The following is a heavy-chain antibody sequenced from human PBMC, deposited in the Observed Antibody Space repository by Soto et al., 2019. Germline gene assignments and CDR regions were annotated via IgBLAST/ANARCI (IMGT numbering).Heavy chain of an antibody. Sequence: DVQLVESGGGLVQPGRSLRLSCAASGFTFDDYAMHWVRQAPGKGLEWVSGISWNSGSIGYADSVKGRFTISRDNAKNSLYLQMNSLRAEDTALYYCAKEDSGGEYFQHWGQGTLVTVSS. CDR3: AKEDSGGEYFQH. CDR2: ISWNSGSI. CDR1: GFTFDDYA. J-gene: IGHJ1*01. D-gene: IGHD1-26*01. V-gene: IGHV3-9*01.